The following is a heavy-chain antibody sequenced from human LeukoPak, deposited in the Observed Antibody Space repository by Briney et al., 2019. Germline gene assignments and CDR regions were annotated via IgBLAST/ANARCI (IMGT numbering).Heavy chain of an antibody. Sequence: GGSLGLSCAASGFTVSSNYMSWVRQAPGKGLEWVSVIYSGGSTYYADSVKGRFTISRDNSKNTLYLQMNSLRAEDTAVYYCARDLLPGRYGMDVWGQGTTVTVSS. V-gene: IGHV3-53*01. CDR3: ARDLLPGRYGMDV. J-gene: IGHJ6*02. CDR1: GFTVSSNY. D-gene: IGHD1-14*01. CDR2: IYSGGST.